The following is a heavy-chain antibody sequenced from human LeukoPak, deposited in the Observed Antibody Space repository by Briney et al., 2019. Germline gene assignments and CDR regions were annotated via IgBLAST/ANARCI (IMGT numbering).Heavy chain of an antibody. D-gene: IGHD7-27*01. Sequence: SETLSLTCAVYGGSFSGYYWSWIRQPPGKGLEWIGEINHSGSTNYNPSLKSRVTISVDTSKNQFSLKLSSVTAADTAVYYCARAHLGLGYWGQRTLVTVSS. V-gene: IGHV4-34*01. CDR3: ARAHLGLGY. CDR1: GGSFSGYY. J-gene: IGHJ4*02. CDR2: INHSGST.